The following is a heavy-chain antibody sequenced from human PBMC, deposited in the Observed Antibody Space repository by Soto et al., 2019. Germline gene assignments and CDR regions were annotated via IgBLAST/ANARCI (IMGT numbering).Heavy chain of an antibody. V-gene: IGHV3-74*02. CDR1: GFTFSNYW. Sequence: EVQLVESGGGLVQPGGSLRLSCAASGFTFSNYWMYWVRQVPGKGLEWVSRINSDGSVSRYADSVKGRLTISRDNVKNTLYLQMDSLRAEDTAVYYCARGDCVGGSCYSLAGSFYYYMDVWRKGTTVTVFS. J-gene: IGHJ6*03. D-gene: IGHD2-15*01. CDR3: ARGDCVGGSCYSLAGSFYYYMDV. CDR2: INSDGSVS.